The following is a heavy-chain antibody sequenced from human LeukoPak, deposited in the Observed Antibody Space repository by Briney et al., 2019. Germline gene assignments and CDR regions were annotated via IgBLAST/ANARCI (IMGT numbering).Heavy chain of an antibody. Sequence: GGSLRLSCAASGFTVSSKYMSWVRQAPGKGLEWVSVIYSGGSTYYADSVKGRFTISRDNAKNSLYLQMNSLRVEDTAVYYCAKEGRSLQTYWGQGTLVTVSS. CDR2: IYSGGST. CDR1: GFTVSSKY. J-gene: IGHJ4*02. D-gene: IGHD5-24*01. CDR3: AKEGRSLQTY. V-gene: IGHV3-53*01.